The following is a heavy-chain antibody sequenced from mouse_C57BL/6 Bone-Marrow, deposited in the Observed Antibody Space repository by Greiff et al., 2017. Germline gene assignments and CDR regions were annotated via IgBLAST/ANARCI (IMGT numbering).Heavy chain of an antibody. CDR1: GYSFTDYN. CDR2: INPNYGTT. Sequence: EVQLQQSGPELVKPGASVKISCKASGYSFTDYNMNWVKQSNGKSLEWFGVINPNYGTTSYNQKFKGKATLTVDQSSSTAYMQLNSLTSEDSAVYYCARLGYYYGSSYVWYFDVWGTGTTVTVSS. J-gene: IGHJ1*03. V-gene: IGHV1-39*01. D-gene: IGHD1-1*01. CDR3: ARLGYYYGSSYVWYFDV.